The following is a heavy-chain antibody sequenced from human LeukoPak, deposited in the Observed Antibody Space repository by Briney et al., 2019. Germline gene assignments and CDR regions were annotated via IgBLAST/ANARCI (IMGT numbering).Heavy chain of an antibody. CDR2: ISSSSSYI. CDR1: GFTFSSYS. J-gene: IGHJ3*01. CDR3: ARGGSPPEALGDTFDV. V-gene: IGHV3-21*01. Sequence: GGSLRLSCAASGFTFSSYSMNWVRQAPGKGLEWVSSISSSSSYIYYADSVKGRFTVSRDNAKNTLILQMNSLRAEDTAVYYCARGGSPPEALGDTFDVWGHGTLVTVSS. D-gene: IGHD1-26*01.